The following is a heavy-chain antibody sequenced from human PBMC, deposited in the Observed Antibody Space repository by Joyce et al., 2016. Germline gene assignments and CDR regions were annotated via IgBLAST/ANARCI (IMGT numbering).Heavy chain of an antibody. Sequence: QVQMVQSGAEVKKPGASVKVSCKTSGYSFTSYFLHWVRQGPGQGLEWVGVINPWDVTKNHAQNFRGRLALTRDTSTSTIYMDLSYLTSEDTAVYYCARAHLEYDYFDSWGQGTLVTVSS. CDR1: GYSFTSYF. CDR2: INPWDVTK. D-gene: IGHD3-3*01. CDR3: ARAHLEYDYFDS. J-gene: IGHJ4*02. V-gene: IGHV1-46*01.